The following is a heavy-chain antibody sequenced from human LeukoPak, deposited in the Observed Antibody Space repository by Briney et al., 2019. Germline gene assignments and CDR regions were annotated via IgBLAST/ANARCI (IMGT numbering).Heavy chain of an antibody. CDR2: VYYSGRT. CDR1: GGSISSYY. V-gene: IGHV4-59*01. CDR3: ARTFSESYYYYGMDV. J-gene: IGHJ6*02. D-gene: IGHD1-26*01. Sequence: SETLSLTCTVSGGSISSYYWSWLRQPPGKGLEWIGYVYYSGRTNYNPSLKSRVTISVDTSKNQFSLKLSSVTAADTAVYYCARTFSESYYYYGMDVWGQGTTVTVSS.